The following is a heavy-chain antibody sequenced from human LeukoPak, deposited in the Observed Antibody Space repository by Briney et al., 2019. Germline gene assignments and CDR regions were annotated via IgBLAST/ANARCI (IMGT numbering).Heavy chain of an antibody. J-gene: IGHJ6*03. D-gene: IGHD2-2*01. Sequence: HPGGSLRLSCVASGITFNEYTLNWVRQAPGKGLEWVSYIRSSGSILNYADSVQGRFTISRDNARNSLYLHMNSLRAEDSAVYYCARERQLILGGKFFNYMDVWGKGTAVFVSS. CDR1: GITFNEYT. CDR3: ARERQLILGGKFFNYMDV. V-gene: IGHV3-48*01. CDR2: IRSSGSIL.